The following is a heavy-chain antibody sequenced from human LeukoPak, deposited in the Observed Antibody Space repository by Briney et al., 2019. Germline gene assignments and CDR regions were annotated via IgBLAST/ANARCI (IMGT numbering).Heavy chain of an antibody. D-gene: IGHD1-26*01. CDR3: ARGPTYSGSYSHIDY. J-gene: IGHJ4*02. V-gene: IGHV4-31*03. CDR1: GGSISSGGYY. Sequence: SETLSLTCTVSGGSISSGGYYWSWIRQHPGKGLEWIGYIYYGGSTYYNPSLKSRVTISVDTSKNQFSLKLSSVTAADTAVYYCARGPTYSGSYSHIDYWGQGTLVTVSS. CDR2: IYYGGST.